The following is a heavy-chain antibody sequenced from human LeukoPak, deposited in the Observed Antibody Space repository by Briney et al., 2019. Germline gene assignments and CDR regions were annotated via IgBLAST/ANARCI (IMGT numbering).Heavy chain of an antibody. CDR1: GYTFTGYY. D-gene: IGHD6-6*01. CDR3: AREARIAARWGWNNWFDP. CDR2: INPNSGGT. V-gene: IGHV1-2*02. Sequence: ASVKVSCKASGYTFTGYYMHWVRQAPGQGLEWMGWINPNSGGTNYAQKFQGRVTMTRDTSISTAYMELSRLRSDDTAVYYCAREARIAARWGWNNWFDPWGQGTLVTVSS. J-gene: IGHJ5*02.